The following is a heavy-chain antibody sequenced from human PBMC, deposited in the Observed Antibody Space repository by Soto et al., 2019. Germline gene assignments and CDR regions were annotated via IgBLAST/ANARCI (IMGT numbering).Heavy chain of an antibody. Sequence: QVQLVESGGGLVKPGGSLRLSCAASGFTFSDYHMSWIRQAPGKGLEWVSYISSSGGTKYYANSVKGRSTISRDNAKNSLYLQMNSLRAEDTAVYYCAREGGGYCSGGSCQPFHYWGQGTLVTVSS. V-gene: IGHV3-11*01. CDR1: GFTFSDYH. CDR3: AREGGGYCSGGSCQPFHY. D-gene: IGHD2-15*01. J-gene: IGHJ4*02. CDR2: ISSSGGTK.